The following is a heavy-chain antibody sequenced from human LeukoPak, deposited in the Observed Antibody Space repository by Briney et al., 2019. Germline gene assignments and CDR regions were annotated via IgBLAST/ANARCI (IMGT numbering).Heavy chain of an antibody. V-gene: IGHV3-23*01. J-gene: IGHJ4*02. CDR1: GFIFSGYS. D-gene: IGHD1-1*01. Sequence: GGSLRLSCVASGFIFSGYSMSWVRQAPARGLEWVSSLRGNGDTFYADSVKGRFTLSRDDPTNTVYLHLNNLRVEDTAIYYCAKANWVSNADAVSWGQGTLVTVYS. CDR2: LRGNGDT. CDR3: AKANWVSNADAVS.